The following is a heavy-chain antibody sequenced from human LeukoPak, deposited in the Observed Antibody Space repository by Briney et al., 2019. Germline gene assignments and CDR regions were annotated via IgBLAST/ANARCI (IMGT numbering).Heavy chain of an antibody. CDR1: GFTFSSYS. CDR2: ISSSSSYI. J-gene: IGHJ4*02. Sequence: PGGSLRLSCAASGFTFSSYSMNWVRQAPGKGLEWVSSISSSSSYIYYADSVKGRFTISRDNAKNSLYLQMNSLRAEDTAVYYCARDRGYYEVAQTIDYWGQGTLVTVSS. D-gene: IGHD1-26*01. V-gene: IGHV3-21*01. CDR3: ARDRGYYEVAQTIDY.